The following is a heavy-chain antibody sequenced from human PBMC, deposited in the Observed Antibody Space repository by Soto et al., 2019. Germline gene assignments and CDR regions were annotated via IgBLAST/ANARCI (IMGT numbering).Heavy chain of an antibody. CDR2: IYPIFGTA. D-gene: IGHD3-22*01. V-gene: IGHV1-69*06. Sequence: SSEKVSSMASGATFSSYAISWVRQPPGQWLEWLGGIYPIFGTANSEQNFQGRVPVTADKSTSTAYMELSRLRSEDTAMYHCAREYYDSSGYYYFDYWGQGTLVTVSS. CDR3: AREYYDSSGYYYFDY. J-gene: IGHJ4*02. CDR1: GATFSSYA.